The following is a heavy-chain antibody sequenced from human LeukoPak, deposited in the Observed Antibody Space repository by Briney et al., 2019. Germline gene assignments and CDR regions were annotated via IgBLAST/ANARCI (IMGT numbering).Heavy chain of an antibody. CDR3: ARATTGDSAGYFDY. CDR2: INPSGGST. Sequence: ASVKVSCKASGYTFTSYYMHWVRQAPGQGLEWMGIINPSGGSTNYAQKFQGRVTMTRDTSISTAYMELSRLRSDDTAVYYCARATTGDSAGYFDYWGQGTLVTVSS. V-gene: IGHV1-2*02. CDR1: GYTFTSYY. D-gene: IGHD1-1*01. J-gene: IGHJ4*02.